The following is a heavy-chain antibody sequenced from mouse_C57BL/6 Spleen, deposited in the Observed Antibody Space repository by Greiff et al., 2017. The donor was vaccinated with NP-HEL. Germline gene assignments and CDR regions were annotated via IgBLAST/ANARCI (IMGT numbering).Heavy chain of an antibody. CDR1: GYTFTSYW. Sequence: VQLQQPGAELVKPGASVKMSCKASGYTFTSYWITWVKQRPGQGLEWIGDIYPGSGSTNYNEKFKSKATLTVDTSSSTAYMQLSSLTSEDSAVYYCARGGAYDYDFDYWGQGTTLTVSS. J-gene: IGHJ2*01. D-gene: IGHD2-4*01. CDR2: IYPGSGST. CDR3: ARGGAYDYDFDY. V-gene: IGHV1-55*01.